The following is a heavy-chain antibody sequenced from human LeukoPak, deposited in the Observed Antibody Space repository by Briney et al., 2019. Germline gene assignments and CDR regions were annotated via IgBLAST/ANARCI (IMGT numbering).Heavy chain of an antibody. V-gene: IGHV3-11*01. J-gene: IGHJ4*02. Sequence: PGGSLRLSCAASGFTFSDYYMSRIRQAPGKGLEWVSYISSSGSTIYYADSVKGRFTISRDNAKNSLYLQMNSLRAEDTALYYCAKDMGPYTYSDSYPPHWGQGTLVTVSS. CDR3: AKDMGPYTYSDSYPPH. D-gene: IGHD5-18*01. CDR2: ISSSGSTI. CDR1: GFTFSDYY.